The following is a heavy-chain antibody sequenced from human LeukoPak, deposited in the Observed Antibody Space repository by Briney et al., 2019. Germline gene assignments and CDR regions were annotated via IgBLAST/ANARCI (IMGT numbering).Heavy chain of an antibody. V-gene: IGHV4-4*07. J-gene: IGHJ5*02. D-gene: IGHD3-10*01. CDR1: GGSISRYY. Sequence: PSETLSLTCTVSGGSISRYYWSWIRQPAGKGLEWIGRIYTSGSTNYNPSLKSRVTMSVDTSENQFSLRLSSVNAADTAVYFCAREGTSGGLNWLDPWGQGTLVTVSS. CDR2: IYTSGST. CDR3: AREGTSGGLNWLDP.